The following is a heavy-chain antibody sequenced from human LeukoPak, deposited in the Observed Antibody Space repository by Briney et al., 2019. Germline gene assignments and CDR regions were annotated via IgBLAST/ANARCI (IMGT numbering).Heavy chain of an antibody. D-gene: IGHD5-24*01. CDR1: GFTFSNYA. CDR3: AKSGYNRFDY. Sequence: GGSLRLSCAASGFTFSNYAMSWVRQAAGKGLEWVSTISRGTPTTYYTDPVKGRFIISRDNSKNTVYLQMNSLRAEDTAVYYCAKSGYNRFDYWGQGTLVTVSS. J-gene: IGHJ4*02. V-gene: IGHV3-23*01. CDR2: ISRGTPTT.